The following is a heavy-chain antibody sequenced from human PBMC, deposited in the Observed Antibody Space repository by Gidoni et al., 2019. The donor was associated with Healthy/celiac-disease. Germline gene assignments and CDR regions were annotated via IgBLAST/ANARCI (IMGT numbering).Heavy chain of an antibody. D-gene: IGHD2-2*01. CDR3: ARVRVPACLDV. V-gene: IGHV4-59*01. Sequence: QVQLQESGAGLVKPSETLSRTCTVPGGSISSSYWSWIRQPQGKGLEWIGYISYSGSTNYHPSLKSRVTISVDTSKNQFSLKLSSVTAADTAVYYCARVRVPACLDVWGQGTTVTVSS. CDR1: GGSISSSY. CDR2: ISYSGST. J-gene: IGHJ6*02.